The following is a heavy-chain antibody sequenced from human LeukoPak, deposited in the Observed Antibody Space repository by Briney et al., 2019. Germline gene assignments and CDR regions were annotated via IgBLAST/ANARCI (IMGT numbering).Heavy chain of an antibody. CDR2: ISYDGSNK. J-gene: IGHJ6*02. V-gene: IGHV3-30*18. CDR1: GFTFSSYG. CDR3: AKNLMDV. Sequence: GGSLRLSCAASGFTFSSYGMHWVRQAPGKGLEWVEVISYDGSNKYYADSVKGRFTISRDNSKNTLYLQMNSRRAEDTAVYYCAKNLMDVWGQGTTVTVSS.